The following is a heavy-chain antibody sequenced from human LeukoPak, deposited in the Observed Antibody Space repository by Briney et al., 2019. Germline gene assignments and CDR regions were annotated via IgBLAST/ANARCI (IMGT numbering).Heavy chain of an antibody. V-gene: IGHV3-23*01. CDR3: ANPRNIVVVPAAISPYYFDY. Sequence: GGSLRLSCAASGFTLSSYAMSWVRQAPGNGLEWVSAISGSGGSTYYADSVKGRFTISRDNSKNTLYLQMNSLRAEDTAVYYCANPRNIVVVPAAISPYYFDYWGQGTLVTVSS. CDR2: ISGSGGST. CDR1: GFTLSSYA. J-gene: IGHJ4*02. D-gene: IGHD2-2*02.